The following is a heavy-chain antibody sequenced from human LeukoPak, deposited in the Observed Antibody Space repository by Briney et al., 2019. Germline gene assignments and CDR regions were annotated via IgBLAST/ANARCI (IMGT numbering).Heavy chain of an antibody. J-gene: IGHJ5*02. CDR2: INHSGST. CDR3: ARHVRKRGIAVAGTPGWFDP. D-gene: IGHD6-19*01. Sequence: SETLSLTCTVSGGSISSYYWSWIRQPPGKGLEWIGEINHSGSTNYNPSLKSRVTISVDTSKNQFSLKLSSVTAADTAVYYCARHVRKRGIAVAGTPGWFDPWGQGTLVTASS. V-gene: IGHV4-34*01. CDR1: GGSISSYY.